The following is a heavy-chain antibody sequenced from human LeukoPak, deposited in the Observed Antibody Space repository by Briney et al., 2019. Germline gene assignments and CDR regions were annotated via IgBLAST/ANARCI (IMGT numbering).Heavy chain of an antibody. Sequence: SETLSLTCAVYGGSFSGYYWSWIRQPPGKGLEWIGYIYYSGSTNYNPSLKSRVTISVDTSKNQFSLKLSSVTAADTAVYYCARRVVEQQLVGCFDYWGQGTLVTVSS. CDR2: IYYSGST. D-gene: IGHD6-13*01. CDR3: ARRVVEQQLVGCFDY. CDR1: GGSFSGYY. V-gene: IGHV4-59*08. J-gene: IGHJ4*02.